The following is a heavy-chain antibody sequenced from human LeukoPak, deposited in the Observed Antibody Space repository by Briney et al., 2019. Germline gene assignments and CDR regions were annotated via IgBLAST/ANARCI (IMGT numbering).Heavy chain of an antibody. V-gene: IGHV3-33*01. Sequence: GRSLRLSCAASGFTFNTYGMNWVRLAAGKGLEWEAIIRYDGSDKYYAESVKGRFTISRDNAKNSLYLQMNSLRAEDTAVYYCARDRDFDWLSNLDAFDIWGQGTMVTVSS. CDR1: GFTFNTYG. CDR3: ARDRDFDWLSNLDAFDI. CDR2: IRYDGSDK. J-gene: IGHJ3*02. D-gene: IGHD3-9*01.